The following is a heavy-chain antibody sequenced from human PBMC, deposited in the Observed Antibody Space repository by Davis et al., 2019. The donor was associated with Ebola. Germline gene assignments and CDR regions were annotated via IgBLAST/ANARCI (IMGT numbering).Heavy chain of an antibody. J-gene: IGHJ4*02. CDR3: AKDLRVRVRPWPIPDY. V-gene: IGHV3-23*01. Sequence: PGGSLRLSCAASGFTFSSYAMSWVRQAPGKGLEWVSAISGSGGSTYYADSVKGRFTISRDNSKNTLYLQMNSLRAEDTAVYYCAKDLRVRVRPWPIPDYWGQGTLVTVSS. CDR2: ISGSGGST. D-gene: IGHD2-2*02. CDR1: GFTFSSYA.